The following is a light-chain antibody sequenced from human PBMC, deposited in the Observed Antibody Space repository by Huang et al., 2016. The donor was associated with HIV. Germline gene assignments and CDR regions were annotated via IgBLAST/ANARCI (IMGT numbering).Light chain of an antibody. J-gene: IGKJ1*01. CDR1: QGISTS. V-gene: IGKV1-NL1*01. CDR2: STS. Sequence: DIQMTQSPSSLSAFVGDTVTITCRARQGISTSVAWYQQKPGKAPKLLLYSTSRLESWVPARFRGGGSGTDYTLTINSLQPDDFATYYCQQYYTSPTFGQGSKVEIK. CDR3: QQYYTSPT.